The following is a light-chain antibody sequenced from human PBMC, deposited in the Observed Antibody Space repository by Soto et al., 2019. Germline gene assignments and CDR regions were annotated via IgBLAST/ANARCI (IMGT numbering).Light chain of an antibody. CDR1: QSVSSSY. CDR3: EQYGSSPST. CDR2: GAS. V-gene: IGKV3-20*01. Sequence: EIVLTQSPGTLSSSPGERATLSCRASQSVSSSYLAWYQQKPGQAPRLLIYGASSRATGIPDRFSGSGSGTYLTLTISRLEPEAFSVYYYEQYGSSPSTFGQGTKVVIK. J-gene: IGKJ1*01.